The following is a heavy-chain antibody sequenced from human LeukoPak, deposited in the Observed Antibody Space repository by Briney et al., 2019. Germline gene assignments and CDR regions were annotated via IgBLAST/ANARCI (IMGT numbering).Heavy chain of an antibody. CDR3: AKAEVVAHYYYYYMDV. CDR1: GFTFSSYA. Sequence: PGGSLRLSCAASGFTFSSYAMSWVRQAPGKGLEWVSAISGSGGSTYYADSLKGRFTISRDNSKNTLYLQMNSLRAEDTAVYYCAKAEVVAHYYYYYMDVWGKGTTVTVSS. CDR2: ISGSGGST. J-gene: IGHJ6*03. V-gene: IGHV3-23*01. D-gene: IGHD2-2*01.